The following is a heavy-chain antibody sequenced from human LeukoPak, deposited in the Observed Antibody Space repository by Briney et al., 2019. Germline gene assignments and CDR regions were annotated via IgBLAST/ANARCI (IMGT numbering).Heavy chain of an antibody. D-gene: IGHD2-2*01. CDR1: GGSVSSDSHY. CDR3: ALYCTSNRCKTVIRSPEGMDV. J-gene: IGHJ6*04. CDR2: VYNTWST. V-gene: IGHV4-61*01. Sequence: PSETLSLTCTVSGGSVSSDSHYWSWIRQPPGKGLEWIGCVYNTWSTIYNPSLKSRLTMSVDTSKNQFSLKLSSVTAADTAVYYCALYCTSNRCKTVIRSPEGMDVWGKGTTVTVSS.